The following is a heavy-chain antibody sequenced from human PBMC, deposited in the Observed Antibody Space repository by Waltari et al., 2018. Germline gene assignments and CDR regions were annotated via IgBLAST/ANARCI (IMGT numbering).Heavy chain of an antibody. J-gene: IGHJ4*02. D-gene: IGHD3-3*01. CDR1: GYSISSGYY. Sequence: QVQLQESGPGLVKPSETLSLTCAVSGYSISSGYYWGWIRQPPGKGLEWIGSIYHSGSTYYNPSLKSRVTISVDTSKNQFSLKLSSVTAADTAGYYCARLYDFWSGYPDWGQGTLVTVSS. CDR3: ARLYDFWSGYPD. CDR2: IYHSGST. V-gene: IGHV4-38-2*01.